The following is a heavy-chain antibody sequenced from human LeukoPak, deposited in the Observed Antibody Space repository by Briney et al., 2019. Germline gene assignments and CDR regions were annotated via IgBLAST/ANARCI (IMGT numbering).Heavy chain of an antibody. D-gene: IGHD5-12*01. J-gene: IGHJ5*02. V-gene: IGHV4-30-4*08. Sequence: PSETLSLTCTVSGGSISSSSYYWGWIRQSPGKGLEWIGYIYYSGSTYYNPSLKSRVTISVDTSKNQFSLKLSSVTAADTAVYYCARDLGSGYDGGWFDPWGQGTLVTVSS. CDR3: ARDLGSGYDGGWFDP. CDR2: IYYSGST. CDR1: GGSISSSSYY.